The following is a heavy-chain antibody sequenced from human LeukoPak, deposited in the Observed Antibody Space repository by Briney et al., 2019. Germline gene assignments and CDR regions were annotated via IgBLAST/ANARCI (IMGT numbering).Heavy chain of an antibody. CDR2: ISSSGSTI. Sequence: GGSLRLSCAASGFTLSSYSMNWVRQAPGKGLEWVSYISSSGSTIYYADSVKGRFTISRDNAKNSLYLQMNSLKTEDTAVYYCTTSGRRGYSGYSWGQGTLVTVSS. D-gene: IGHD5-12*01. CDR1: GFTLSSYS. J-gene: IGHJ4*02. V-gene: IGHV3-48*04. CDR3: TTSGRRGYSGYS.